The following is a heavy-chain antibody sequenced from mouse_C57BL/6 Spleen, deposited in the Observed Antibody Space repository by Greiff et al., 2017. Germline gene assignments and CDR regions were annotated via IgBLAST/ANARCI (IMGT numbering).Heavy chain of an antibody. CDR1: GYAFSSYW. CDR2: IYPGDGDT. Sequence: VKLQESGAELVKPGASVKISCKASGYAFSSYWMNWVKQRPGKGLEWIGQIYPGDGDTNDNGKFKGKATLTADKASSTAYMQLSSLASEDSAVYFCARSRDYGYFDVWGTGTTVTVSS. CDR3: ARSRDYGYFDV. V-gene: IGHV1-80*01. J-gene: IGHJ1*03.